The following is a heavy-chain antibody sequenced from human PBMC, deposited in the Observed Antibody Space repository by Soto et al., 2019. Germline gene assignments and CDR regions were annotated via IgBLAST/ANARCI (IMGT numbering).Heavy chain of an antibody. CDR3: ARGYYDSSGYAAFDI. Sequence: QVQLVQAGAEVTKPGSSVKVSCKASGGTFSSYAISWVRQAPGQGIEWMGGIIHIFGTANYAQKFQGRVRIPADESTSTANMERSSLRSDDTAVYYCARGYYDSSGYAAFDIWGQGTMVTVSS. CDR1: GGTFSSYA. CDR2: IIHIFGTA. D-gene: IGHD3-22*01. V-gene: IGHV1-69*01. J-gene: IGHJ3*02.